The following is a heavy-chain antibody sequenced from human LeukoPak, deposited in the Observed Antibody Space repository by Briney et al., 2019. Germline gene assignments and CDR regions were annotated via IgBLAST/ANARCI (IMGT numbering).Heavy chain of an antibody. CDR1: GGSFSNYD. CDR3: ARGRSRVTVFGVALNWFDS. Sequence: PSETLSLTCAVYGGSFSNYDWTWIRQPPGKGLEWIGEINHNGRTNYNPSLKSRLTISADTSKNQFSLKLMSVTAADTAVYYCARGRSRVTVFGVALNWFDSWGQGNLVSVSS. CDR2: INHNGRT. J-gene: IGHJ5*01. D-gene: IGHD3-3*01. V-gene: IGHV4-34*01.